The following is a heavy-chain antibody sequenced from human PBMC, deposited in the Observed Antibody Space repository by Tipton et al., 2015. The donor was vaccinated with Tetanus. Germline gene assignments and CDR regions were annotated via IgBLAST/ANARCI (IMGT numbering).Heavy chain of an antibody. D-gene: IGHD2-15*01. CDR3: ARGLGLCTGGSCSF. CDR2: IYTSEST. CDR1: GGSINPYY. V-gene: IGHV4-4*07. J-gene: IGHJ4*02. Sequence: LVKPSETLSLTCSVSGGSINPYYWSWIRQPAGKGLEWIGRIYTSESTNYNPSLKSRVTMSVDTSKNQFSLNLRSVIAADTAIYYCARGLGLCTGGSCSFWGQGTPVTVSS.